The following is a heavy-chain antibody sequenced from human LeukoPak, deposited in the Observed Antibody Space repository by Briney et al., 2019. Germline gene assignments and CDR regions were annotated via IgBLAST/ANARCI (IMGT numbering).Heavy chain of an antibody. CDR1: GFTFSSYS. D-gene: IGHD1-26*01. CDR3: ARGRGYSGSSRIGAFDY. J-gene: IGHJ4*02. CDR2: ISSSSSYI. Sequence: NPGGSLRLSCAASGFTFSSYSMNWVRQAPGKGLEWVSSISSSSSYIYYADSVKGRFTISRDNAKNSLYLQMNSLRAEDTAVYYCARGRGYSGSSRIGAFDYWGQGTLVTVSS. V-gene: IGHV3-21*01.